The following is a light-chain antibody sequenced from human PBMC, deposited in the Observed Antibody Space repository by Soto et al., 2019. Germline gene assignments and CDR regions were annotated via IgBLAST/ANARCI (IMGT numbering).Light chain of an antibody. J-gene: IGLJ1*01. CDR3: SSYAGSSTFLYV. CDR1: SSDVGSYNL. Sequence: QSVLTQPASVSGSPGQSITISCTGTSSDVGSYNLVSWYQQHPGKAPKLMIYEVSKRPSGVSNRFSGSKSGNTASLTISGLQAEDESDYYCSSYAGSSTFLYVFLTSTKVTVL. V-gene: IGLV2-23*02. CDR2: EVS.